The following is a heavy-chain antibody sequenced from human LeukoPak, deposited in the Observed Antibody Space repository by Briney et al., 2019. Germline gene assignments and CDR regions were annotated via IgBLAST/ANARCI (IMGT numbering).Heavy chain of an antibody. V-gene: IGHV4-59*12. CDR3: ARVRHDSSADY. D-gene: IGHD3-22*01. CDR2: IYYIGST. Sequence: SETLSLTCTVSGDSISSYYWSWIRQPPGKGLEWIGYIYYIGSTNYNPSLKSRVTISLDTSKNQFSLKLSSVTAADTAVYYCARVRHDSSADYWGQGTLVTVSS. CDR1: GDSISSYY. J-gene: IGHJ4*02.